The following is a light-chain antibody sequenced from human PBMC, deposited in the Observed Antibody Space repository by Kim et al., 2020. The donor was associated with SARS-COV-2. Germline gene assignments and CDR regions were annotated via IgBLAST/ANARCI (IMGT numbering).Light chain of an antibody. V-gene: IGKV1-39*01. CDR3: QQSYITPFT. Sequence: DIQMTQSPSTLAASVGDRVTITCRTTQSISSHLNWNQQKPGGAPKLLISAASTLQGGVPSRFSGSGSETDFTLTISSLQPEDFATYFCQQSYITPFTFGPGTKVDIK. J-gene: IGKJ3*01. CDR2: AAS. CDR1: QSISSH.